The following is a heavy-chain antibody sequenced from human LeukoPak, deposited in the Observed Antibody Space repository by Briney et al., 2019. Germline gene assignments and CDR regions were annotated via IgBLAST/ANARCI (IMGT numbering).Heavy chain of an antibody. V-gene: IGHV4-59*08. J-gene: IGHJ4*02. CDR3: ARNVGWYSHDS. D-gene: IGHD6-19*01. Sequence: SETLSLTCTVSGDSLSSHYWSWIRQPPGKGLEWIGYIYGSGSTHYDPSLKSRVTISEDTSKNQFSLKLTSVTAADTAVYYCARNVGWYSHDSWGQGTLVTVSS. CDR2: IYGSGST. CDR1: GDSLSSHY.